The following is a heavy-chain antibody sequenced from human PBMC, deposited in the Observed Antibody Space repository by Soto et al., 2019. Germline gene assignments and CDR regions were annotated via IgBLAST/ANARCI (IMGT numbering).Heavy chain of an antibody. CDR1: GGTFSSYA. Sequence: QVQLVQSGAEVKKPGSSVKVSCKASGGTFSSYAISWVRQAPGQGLEWMGGIIPIFGTANYAQKFQGRVTITADESTSTAYMELSSPRSEDTAVYYCARDRGMVRGVIGYYYGMDVWGQGTTVTVSS. D-gene: IGHD3-10*01. CDR3: ARDRGMVRGVIGYYYGMDV. CDR2: IIPIFGTA. J-gene: IGHJ6*02. V-gene: IGHV1-69*12.